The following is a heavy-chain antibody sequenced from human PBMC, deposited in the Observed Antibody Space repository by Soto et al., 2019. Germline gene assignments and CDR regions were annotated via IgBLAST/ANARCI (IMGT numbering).Heavy chain of an antibody. D-gene: IGHD3-10*01. V-gene: IGHV4-39*01. CDR1: GGSISSSGYY. Sequence: PSETLSLTCTVSGGSISSSGYYWGWIRQPPGKGLEWIGSIYYSGSTYYNPSLKSRVTISVDTSKNQFSLKLSSVTAADTAVYYCARHGYYYGSGSSYWGQGTLVTVSS. J-gene: IGHJ4*02. CDR3: ARHGYYYGSGSSY. CDR2: IYYSGST.